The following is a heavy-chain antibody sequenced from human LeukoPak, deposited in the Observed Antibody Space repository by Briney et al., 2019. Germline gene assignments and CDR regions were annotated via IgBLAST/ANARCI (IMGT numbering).Heavy chain of an antibody. D-gene: IGHD3-10*01. CDR2: ISAYNGNT. J-gene: IGHJ4*02. CDR1: GYTFTSYG. Sequence: GASVKVSCKASGYTFTSYGINWVRQAPGQGLEWMGWISAYNGNTNYALKLQGRVTMTTDTSTSTAYMELRSLRSDDTAVYYCARGDYYGSGTYYKKTVDYWGQGTLVTVSS. V-gene: IGHV1-18*01. CDR3: ARGDYYGSGTYYKKTVDY.